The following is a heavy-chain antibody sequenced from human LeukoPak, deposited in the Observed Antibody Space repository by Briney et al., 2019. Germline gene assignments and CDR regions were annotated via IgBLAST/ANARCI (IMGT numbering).Heavy chain of an antibody. J-gene: IGHJ4*02. Sequence: ASVKVSCKASGYSFVGYGITWVRQAPGQGLEWMGWFNPENGDTNYAQKVQGRVTMTADTSTSTSYMELRSLRSDDTAVYYCAREHSSSWEQFDYWGQGTLVTVSS. CDR3: AREHSSSWEQFDY. D-gene: IGHD6-13*01. CDR1: GYSFVGYG. V-gene: IGHV1-18*01. CDR2: FNPENGDT.